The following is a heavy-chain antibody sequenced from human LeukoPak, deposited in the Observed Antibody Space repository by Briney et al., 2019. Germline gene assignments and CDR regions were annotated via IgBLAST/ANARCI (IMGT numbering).Heavy chain of an antibody. CDR3: ARDRHGVRGVISENFDY. J-gene: IGHJ4*02. D-gene: IGHD3-10*01. CDR2: ISYDGSNK. CDR1: GFTFSSYA. V-gene: IGHV3-30-3*01. Sequence: GRSLRLSCAASGFTFSSYAMHWVRQAPGKGLEWVAVISYDGSNKYYADSVKGRFTMSRDNSKNTLYLQMNSLRAEDTAVYYCARDRHGVRGVISENFDYWGQGTLVTVSS.